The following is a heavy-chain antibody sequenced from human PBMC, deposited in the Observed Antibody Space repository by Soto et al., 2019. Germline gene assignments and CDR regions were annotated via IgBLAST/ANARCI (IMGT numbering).Heavy chain of an antibody. CDR2: ISSSSSYI. Sequence: GGSLRLSCAASGFTFSSYSMNWVRQAPGKGLEWVSSISSSSSYIYYADSVKGRFTISRDNAKNSLYLQMNSLRAEDTAVYYCARDKRITMVRGVMEDAFDIWGQGTMVTVSS. J-gene: IGHJ3*02. D-gene: IGHD3-10*01. CDR1: GFTFSSYS. V-gene: IGHV3-21*01. CDR3: ARDKRITMVRGVMEDAFDI.